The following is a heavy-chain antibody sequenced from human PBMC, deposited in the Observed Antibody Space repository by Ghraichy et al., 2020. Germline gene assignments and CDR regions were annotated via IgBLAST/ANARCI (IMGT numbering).Heavy chain of an antibody. D-gene: IGHD3-16*02. CDR1: GFTFSSYG. J-gene: IGHJ6*02. CDR3: ARDTYYDYVWGSYRSNGMDV. V-gene: IGHV3-33*01. CDR2: IWYDGSNK. Sequence: GESLNISCAASGFTFSSYGMHWVRQAPGKGLEWVAVIWYDGSNKYYADSVKGRFTISRDNSKNTLYLQMNSLRAKDTAVYYCARDTYYDYVWGSYRSNGMDVWGQGTTVTVSS.